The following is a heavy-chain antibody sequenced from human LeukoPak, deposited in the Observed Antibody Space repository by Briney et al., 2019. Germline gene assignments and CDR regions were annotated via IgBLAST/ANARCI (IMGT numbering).Heavy chain of an antibody. J-gene: IGHJ4*02. CDR3: ARGSRGRYCSGGSCYLAKDQIDY. CDR1: GYTFTSYD. D-gene: IGHD2-15*01. CDR2: MDPNSGNT. Sequence: ASVKVPCKASGYTFTSYDINWVRQATGQGLEWMGWMDPNSGNTGYAQKFLGRVTMTRNTSISTAYMELSSLTSEDTAVYFCARGSRGRYCSGGSCYLAKDQIDYWGPGILVTVSS. V-gene: IGHV1-8*01.